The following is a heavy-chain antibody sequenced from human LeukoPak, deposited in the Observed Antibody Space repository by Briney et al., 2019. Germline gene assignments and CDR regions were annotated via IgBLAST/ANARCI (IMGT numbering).Heavy chain of an antibody. CDR1: RYTFTGYY. CDR2: INPNSGGT. D-gene: IGHD2-2*01. V-gene: IGHV1-2*02. J-gene: IGHJ1*01. Sequence: ASVKVSCKASRYTFTGYYMHWVRQAPGQGLEWMGWINPNSGGTNYAQKFQGRVTMTRDTSISTAYMELSSLRSDDTAVYYCARDGDIVVVPAASRGYFQHWGQGTLVTVSS. CDR3: ARDGDIVVVPAASRGYFQH.